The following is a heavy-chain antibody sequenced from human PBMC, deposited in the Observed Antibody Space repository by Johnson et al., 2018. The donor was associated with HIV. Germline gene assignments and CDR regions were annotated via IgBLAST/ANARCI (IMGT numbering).Heavy chain of an antibody. Sequence: VQLVESGGGLVQPGGSLRLSCAASGFTFSSYWMSWVRQAPGKGLEWVANIKQDGSEKYYVDSVKGRFTISRDNAKNSLYLQMNSLRPEDTALYYCARADTAMVRGAFDIWGQGTMVTVSS. D-gene: IGHD5-18*01. CDR3: ARADTAMVRGAFDI. CDR1: GFTFSSYW. CDR2: IKQDGSEK. V-gene: IGHV3-7*05. J-gene: IGHJ3*02.